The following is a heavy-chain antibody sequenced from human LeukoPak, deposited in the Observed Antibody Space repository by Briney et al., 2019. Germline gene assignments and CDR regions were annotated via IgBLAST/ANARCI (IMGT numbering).Heavy chain of an antibody. V-gene: IGHV3-23*01. D-gene: IGHD2-2*01. J-gene: IGHJ4*02. Sequence: GGSLRLSCAASGFTFSSYAMSWVCQAPGKGLEWVSAISGSGGSTYYADSVKGRFTISRDNSKNTLYLQMNSLRAEDTAVYYCATPDVVVPAAITLGYWGQGTLVTVSS. CDR1: GFTFSSYA. CDR2: ISGSGGST. CDR3: ATPDVVVPAAITLGY.